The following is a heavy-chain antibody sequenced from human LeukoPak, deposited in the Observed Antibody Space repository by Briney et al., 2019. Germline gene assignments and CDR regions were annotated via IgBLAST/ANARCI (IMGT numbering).Heavy chain of an antibody. CDR2: ISGSGGST. D-gene: IGHD6-13*01. V-gene: IGHV3-23*01. Sequence: PGGSLRLSCVASGFTFSSYAMSWVRQAPGKGLEWVSAISGSGGSTYYADSVKGRFTISRDNSKNTLYLQMNSLRAEDTAVYYCAKAVGSSSWYTFDYWGQGTLVTVSS. CDR1: GFTFSSYA. J-gene: IGHJ4*02. CDR3: AKAVGSSSWYTFDY.